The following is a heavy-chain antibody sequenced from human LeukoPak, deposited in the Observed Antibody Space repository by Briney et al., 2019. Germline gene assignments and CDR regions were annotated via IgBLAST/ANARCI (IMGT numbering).Heavy chain of an antibody. Sequence: SETLSLTCTVSGGSISSYYWSWIRQPPGKGLEWIGYIYYSGSTNYNPSLKSRVTISVDTSKNQFSLKLSSVTAADTAVYYCATAAVPATIGHYYYYYGMDVWGQGTTVTVSS. CDR3: ATAAVPATIGHYYYYYGMDV. CDR1: GGSISSYY. J-gene: IGHJ6*02. D-gene: IGHD2-2*01. V-gene: IGHV4-59*01. CDR2: IYYSGST.